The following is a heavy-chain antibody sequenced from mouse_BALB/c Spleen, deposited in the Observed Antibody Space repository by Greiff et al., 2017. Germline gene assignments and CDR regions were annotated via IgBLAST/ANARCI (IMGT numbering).Heavy chain of an antibody. V-gene: IGHV5-12-1*01. D-gene: IGHD2-2*01. J-gene: IGHJ2*01. Sequence: EVKLQESGGGLVKPGGSLKLSCAASGFAFSSYDMSWVRQTPEKRLEWVAYISSGGGSTYYPDTVKGRFTISRDNAKNTLYLQMSSLKSEDTAMYYCARHPYGYDYFDYWGQGTTLTVSS. CDR3: ARHPYGYDYFDY. CDR1: GFAFSSYD. CDR2: ISSGGGST.